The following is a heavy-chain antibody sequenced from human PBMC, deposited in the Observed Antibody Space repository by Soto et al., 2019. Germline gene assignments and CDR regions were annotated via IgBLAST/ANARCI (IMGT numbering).Heavy chain of an antibody. D-gene: IGHD3-10*01. CDR2: INHSGNT. CDR1: GGSLNGFY. Sequence: SETLSVTCPVSGGSLNGFYWSWLRRTPGKGLEWIGEINHSGNTNYNPSLRSRVTMSVDTSKNQFSLRVSSVTAADTAVYYCARSGHLFDYWGQGTLVTVSS. J-gene: IGHJ4*02. CDR3: ARSGHLFDY. V-gene: IGHV4-34*01.